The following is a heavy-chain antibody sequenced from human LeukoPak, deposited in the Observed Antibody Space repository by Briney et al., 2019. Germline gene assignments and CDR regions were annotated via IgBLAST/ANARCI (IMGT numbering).Heavy chain of an antibody. CDR1: GFTVSSNY. J-gene: IGHJ4*02. D-gene: IGHD4-23*01. CDR3: ARDLGNSGRFDY. V-gene: IGHV3-53*01. Sequence: GGSLRLSCAASGFTVSSNYMNWVRQAPGKGLEWVSVIYSGGSTYYADSVKGRFTISRDNSKNTLYLQMNSLRAEDTAVYYCARDLGNSGRFDYWGQGTLVTVSS. CDR2: IYSGGST.